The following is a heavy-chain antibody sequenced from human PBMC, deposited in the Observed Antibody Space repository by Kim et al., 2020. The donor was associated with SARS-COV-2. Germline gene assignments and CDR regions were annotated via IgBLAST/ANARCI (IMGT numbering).Heavy chain of an antibody. Sequence: GGSLRLSCAASGFTYDDYAMHWVRQAPGRGLEWVCLISWNGGHTYKADPVKGISTISSDNSKNSLYLQMSTLRGEDSAFYYCARASPDYYYAMDVWSQGTTVTVSS. D-gene: IGHD6-6*01. CDR2: ISWNGGHT. J-gene: IGHJ6*02. V-gene: IGHV3-43D*03. CDR1: GFTYDDYA. CDR3: ARASPDYYYAMDV.